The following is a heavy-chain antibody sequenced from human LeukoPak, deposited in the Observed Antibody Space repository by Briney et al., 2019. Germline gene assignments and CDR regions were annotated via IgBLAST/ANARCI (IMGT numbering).Heavy chain of an antibody. CDR1: GGSISSGDYY. CDR2: IYYSGST. Sequence: SQTLSLTCTVSGGSISSGDYYWSWMRQPPGKGLEWIGYIYYSGSTYYNPPLKSRVTISVDTSKNQFSLKLSSVTAADTAVYYCARDAGSHHDAFDIWGQGTMVSVSS. CDR3: ARDAGSHHDAFDI. V-gene: IGHV4-30-4*01. D-gene: IGHD2-15*01. J-gene: IGHJ3*02.